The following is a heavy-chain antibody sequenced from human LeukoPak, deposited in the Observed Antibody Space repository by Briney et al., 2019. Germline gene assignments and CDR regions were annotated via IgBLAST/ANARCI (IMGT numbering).Heavy chain of an antibody. J-gene: IGHJ4*02. CDR3: ANVAAAKFYYFDY. D-gene: IGHD2-21*01. CDR2: ISASGDNT. V-gene: IGHV3-23*01. CDR1: GFTFSSYA. Sequence: PGGSLRLSCAASGFTFSSYAWSWVRQAPGKGLEWVSSISASGDNTYYADSVKGRFTISRDNSKNTLFVQMNSLGAEDTAVYYCANVAAAKFYYFDYWGQGTLVTVSS.